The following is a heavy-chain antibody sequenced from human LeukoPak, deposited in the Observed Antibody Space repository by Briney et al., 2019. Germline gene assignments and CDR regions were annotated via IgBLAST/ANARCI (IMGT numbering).Heavy chain of an antibody. V-gene: IGHV3-21*01. CDR1: GFTFSPYS. CDR2: VSSRSSYI. D-gene: IGHD2-2*01. Sequence: GGSLRLSCAASGFTFSPYSMNWVRQAPGKGLEWVSSVSSRSSYINYADSVKGRFIISRDDAKNSLYLQMNSLRAEDTAVYYCARDPLDDCSSTSCYSLDDAFDIWGQGTMVTVSS. J-gene: IGHJ3*02. CDR3: ARDPLDDCSSTSCYSLDDAFDI.